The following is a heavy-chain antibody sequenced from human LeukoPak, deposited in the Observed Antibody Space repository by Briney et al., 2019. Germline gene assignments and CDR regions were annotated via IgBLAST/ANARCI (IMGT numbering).Heavy chain of an antibody. CDR2: INPSGGST. D-gene: IGHD1-1*01. V-gene: IGHV1-46*01. CDR3: ARDFNWNEPYYFDY. J-gene: IGHJ4*02. Sequence: ASVKVSCKASGYTFTSYYMHWVRQAPGQGLEWMGIINPSGGSTSYAQKFQGRVTMTRDTSTSTVYMELSSLGVEDTAMYYCARDFNWNEPYYFDYWGPGTLVTVSS. CDR1: GYTFTSYY.